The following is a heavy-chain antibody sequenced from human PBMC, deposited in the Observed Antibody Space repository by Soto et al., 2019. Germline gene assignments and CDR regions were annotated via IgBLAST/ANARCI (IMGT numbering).Heavy chain of an antibody. CDR3: ARGGTTVTDNNWFDP. D-gene: IGHD4-17*01. J-gene: IGHJ5*02. V-gene: IGHV4-39*07. CDR1: GGSISSGSYN. Sequence: LSLTCTVSGGSISSGSYNWSWIRQPPGKGLEWIGEINHSGSTNYNSSLKSRVTISVDKSKNQFSLKLSSVTAADTAVYYCARGGTTVTDNNWFDPWGQGTLVTVSS. CDR2: INHSGST.